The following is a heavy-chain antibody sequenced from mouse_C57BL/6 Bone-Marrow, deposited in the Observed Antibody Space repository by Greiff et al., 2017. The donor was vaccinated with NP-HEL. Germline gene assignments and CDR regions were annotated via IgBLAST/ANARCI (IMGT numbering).Heavy chain of an antibody. CDR1: GYTFTDYN. V-gene: IGHV1-18*01. CDR2: INPNNGGT. CDR3: ARKRLTGGRDY. D-gene: IGHD4-1*01. J-gene: IGHJ4*01. Sequence: EVHLVESGPELVKPGASVKIPCKASGYTFTDYNMDWVKQSHGKSLEWIGDINPNNGGTIYNQKFKGKATLTVDKSSSTAYMELRSLTSEDTAVYYCARKRLTGGRDYWGQGTPVTVSS.